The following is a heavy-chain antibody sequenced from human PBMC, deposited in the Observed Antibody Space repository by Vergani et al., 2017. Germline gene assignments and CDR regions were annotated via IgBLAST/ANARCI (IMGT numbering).Heavy chain of an antibody. Sequence: QVQLVQSGAEVKKPGSSVKVSCKASGGTFSSYAISWVRQAPGQGLEWMGRIIPIFGTANYAQKFQGRVTMTADKSTSTAYMELSSLRSEDTAVYYCARAIAARFGGGDAFDIWGQGTMVTVSS. J-gene: IGHJ3*02. CDR3: ARAIAARFGGGDAFDI. CDR2: IIPIFGTA. CDR1: GGTFSSYA. V-gene: IGHV1-69*14. D-gene: IGHD6-6*01.